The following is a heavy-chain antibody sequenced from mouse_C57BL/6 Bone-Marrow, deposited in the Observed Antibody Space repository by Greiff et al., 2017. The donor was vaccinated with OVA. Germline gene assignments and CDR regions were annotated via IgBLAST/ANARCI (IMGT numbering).Heavy chain of an antibody. CDR2: ISYSGST. V-gene: IGHV3-8*01. J-gene: IGHJ1*03. D-gene: IGHD2-14*01. CDR3: ASLGLGPPGGFDV. Sequence: EVKLVESGPGLAKPSQTLSLTCSVTGYSITSDYWNWIRKFPGNKLEYMGYISYSGSTYYNPSLKSRISITRDTSKNQYYLQLNSVTTEDTATYYCASLGLGPPGGFDVWGTGTTVTVSS. CDR1: GYSITSDY.